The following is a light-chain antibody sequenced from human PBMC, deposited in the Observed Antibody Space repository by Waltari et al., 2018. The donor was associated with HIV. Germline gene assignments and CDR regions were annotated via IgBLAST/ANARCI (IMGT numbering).Light chain of an antibody. CDR2: GEK. CDR1: SLRNYY. V-gene: IGLV3-19*01. J-gene: IGLJ3*02. CDR3: SSRDSSGNSWV. Sequence: SSELTQDPAVSVALGQTVTIRCQGDSLRNYYASWYRQRPGQAPILLFYGEKTRPSWIPDRFSGSNSGNTASLTIIETQAGDEGDYFCSSRDSSGNSWVFGGGTTLTVL.